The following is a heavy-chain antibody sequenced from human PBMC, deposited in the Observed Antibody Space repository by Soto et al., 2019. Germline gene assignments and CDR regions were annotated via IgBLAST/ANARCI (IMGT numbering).Heavy chain of an antibody. V-gene: IGHV1-46*01. Sequence: QVQLVQSGAEVKKPGASVKVSCKASGYTFTSYTMHWVRQAPGQGLEWMGMINPSGGGTSYAQNFQGRVTMTRDTSTSTLYMVLSSLRSEDTAVYYCARESNYDAPTDYYYGMDVWGQGTTVTVSS. J-gene: IGHJ6*02. CDR1: GYTFTSYT. CDR2: INPSGGGT. D-gene: IGHD3-3*01. CDR3: ARESNYDAPTDYYYGMDV.